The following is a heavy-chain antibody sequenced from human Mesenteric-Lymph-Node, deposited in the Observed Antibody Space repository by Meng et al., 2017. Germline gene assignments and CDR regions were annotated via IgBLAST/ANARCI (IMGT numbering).Heavy chain of an antibody. Sequence: ASVKVSCKASGYTFTSYYMHWVRQAPGQGLEWMAWINPNSGATKYAQKFQGRVTVTRDTSIGTAYMELSGLRSDDTAVYYCARDVLYGDEYYFDQWGQGTLVTVSS. V-gene: IGHV1-2*02. CDR2: INPNSGAT. CDR3: ARDVLYGDEYYFDQ. D-gene: IGHD4-17*01. J-gene: IGHJ4*02. CDR1: GYTFTSYY.